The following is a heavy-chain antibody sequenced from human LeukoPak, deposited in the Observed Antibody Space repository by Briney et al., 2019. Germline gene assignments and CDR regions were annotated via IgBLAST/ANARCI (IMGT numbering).Heavy chain of an antibody. CDR2: INHSGST. Sequence: KPSETLSLTCAVYGGSFSGYYWSWIRQPPGKGLEWIGEINHSGSTNYNLSLKSRVTISVDTSKNQFSLKLSSVTAADTAVYYCARGGEYCSSTSCYAGGDWFDPWGQGTLVTVSS. CDR3: ARGGEYCSSTSCYAGGDWFDP. V-gene: IGHV4-34*01. CDR1: GGSFSGYY. J-gene: IGHJ5*02. D-gene: IGHD2-2*01.